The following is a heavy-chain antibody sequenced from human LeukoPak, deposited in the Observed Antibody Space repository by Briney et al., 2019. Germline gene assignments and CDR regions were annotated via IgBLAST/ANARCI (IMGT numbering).Heavy chain of an antibody. D-gene: IGHD2-2*01. CDR3: ARGQVPAARGYNWFDP. CDR2: INARGDT. Sequence: SETLSLTCAAYGWSFNDYYWNWIRQPPGKGLEWIGEINARGDTNYNPSLKSRVTMSVDTSKNQFSLRLTSMIAADTAVYYCARGQVPAARGYNWFDPWGQGTLVTVSS. CDR1: GWSFNDYY. J-gene: IGHJ5*02. V-gene: IGHV4-34*01.